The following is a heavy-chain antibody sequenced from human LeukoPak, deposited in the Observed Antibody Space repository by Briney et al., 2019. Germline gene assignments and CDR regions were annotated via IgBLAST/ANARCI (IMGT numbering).Heavy chain of an antibody. CDR1: GFTFSSYA. CDR3: AKVPGPTVTRYFDY. CDR2: ISGSGGST. D-gene: IGHD4-17*01. J-gene: IGHJ4*02. Sequence: GGSLRLSCAASGFTFSSYAMSWVRQAPGKGLEWASAISGSGGSTYYADSVKGRFTISRDNSKNTLYLQMNSLRAEDTAVYYCAKVPGPTVTRYFDYWGQGTLVTVSS. V-gene: IGHV3-23*01.